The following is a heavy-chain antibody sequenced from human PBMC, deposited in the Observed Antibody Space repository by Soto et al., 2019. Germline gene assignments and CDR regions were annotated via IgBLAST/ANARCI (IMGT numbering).Heavy chain of an antibody. CDR1: CCSIGNINW. V-gene: IGHV4-4*02. J-gene: IGHJ4*02. D-gene: IGHD6-19*01. Sequence: TSVTLPLSWAVACCSIGNINWWLRVRQPPGKGLEWIGEIYHSGSTNYNPSLKSRVTISLDTSKNQFSLKLSSVTAADTAVYYCATPGEQWLVQYWGQGTPVTVSS. CDR2: IYHSGST. CDR3: ATPGEQWLVQY.